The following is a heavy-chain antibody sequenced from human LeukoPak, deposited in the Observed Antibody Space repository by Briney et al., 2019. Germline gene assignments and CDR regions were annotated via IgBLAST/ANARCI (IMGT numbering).Heavy chain of an antibody. V-gene: IGHV4-59*08. J-gene: IGHJ3*02. CDR2: IYYSGST. Sequence: PSETLSLTCTVSGGSISSYYWSWIRQPPGKGLEWIGYIYYSGSTNYNPSLKSRVTISVDTSKNQFSLKLSSVTAADTAVYYCARQNGGSSTDAFDIWGQGTMVTVSS. CDR3: ARQNGGSSTDAFDI. CDR1: GGSISSYY. D-gene: IGHD1-26*01.